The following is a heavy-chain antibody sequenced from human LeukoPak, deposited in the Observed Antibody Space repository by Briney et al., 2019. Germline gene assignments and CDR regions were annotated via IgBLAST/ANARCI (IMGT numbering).Heavy chain of an antibody. CDR3: AKGHYYDSSGRPDWYFDL. CDR2: IRYDGSNK. CDR1: GFTFSSYG. Sequence: SGGSLRLSCAASGFTFSSYGMHWVRQAPGKGLEWVAFIRYDGSNKYYADSVKGRFTISRDNSKNTLYLQMNSLRAEDTAVYYCAKGHYYDSSGRPDWYFDLWGRGTLVTVSS. J-gene: IGHJ2*01. D-gene: IGHD3-22*01. V-gene: IGHV3-30*02.